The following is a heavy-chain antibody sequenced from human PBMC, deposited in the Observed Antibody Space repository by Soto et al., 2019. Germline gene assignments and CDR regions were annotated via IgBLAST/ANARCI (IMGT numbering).Heavy chain of an antibody. Sequence: GASVKVSCKASGYTFTSYYMHWVRQAPGQGLEWMGIINPSGGSTSYAQKFQGRVTMTRDTSTSTVYMELSSLRSEDTAVYYCAGGYVAGPADSCFDPWHQGTLVTVSS. D-gene: IGHD2-2*01. CDR3: AGGYVAGPADSCFDP. CDR1: GYTFTSYY. V-gene: IGHV1-46*01. CDR2: INPSGGST. J-gene: IGHJ5*02.